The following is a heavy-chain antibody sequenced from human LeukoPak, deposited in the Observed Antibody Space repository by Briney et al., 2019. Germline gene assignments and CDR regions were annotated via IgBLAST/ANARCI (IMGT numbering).Heavy chain of an antibody. CDR3: ARVSSTRKYYYYYMDV. Sequence: GASVKVSCKASGGTFSSYTISWVRLAPGQGLEWMGRIIPILGIANYAQKFQGRVTITADKSTSTAYMELSSLRSEDTAVYYCARVSSTRKYYYYYMDVWGKGTTVTVSS. CDR1: GGTFSSYT. D-gene: IGHD2-2*01. V-gene: IGHV1-69*02. CDR2: IIPILGIA. J-gene: IGHJ6*03.